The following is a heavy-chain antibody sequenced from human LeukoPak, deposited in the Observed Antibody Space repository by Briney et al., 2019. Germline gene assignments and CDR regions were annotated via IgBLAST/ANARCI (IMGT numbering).Heavy chain of an antibody. CDR3: AKGSYYDSSGSFYFDY. D-gene: IGHD3-22*01. CDR2: ISGSGDNT. Sequence: ETLSLTCTVSGGSVSSGSYYWSWVRQALGKGLEWVSGISGSGDNTYYADSVKGRFTISRDNSKNTLYVQVNSLGTEDTAAYYCAKGSYYDSSGSFYFDYWGQGTLVTVSS. V-gene: IGHV3-23*01. CDR1: GGSVSSGSYY. J-gene: IGHJ4*02.